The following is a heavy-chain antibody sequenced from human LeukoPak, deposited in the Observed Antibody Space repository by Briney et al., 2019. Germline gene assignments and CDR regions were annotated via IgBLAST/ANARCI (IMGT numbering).Heavy chain of an antibody. CDR2: ISGSGGNT. Sequence: GGSLRLSCAASGFTFSTYAMTWVRQAPGKGLEWVSLISGSGGNTYYADSVKGRFTISRDNGTNSLYMQMNSLRAEDTAVYYCVRGDGRDYWGQGTLVTVSS. J-gene: IGHJ4*02. D-gene: IGHD5-24*01. CDR1: GFTFSTYA. V-gene: IGHV3-23*01. CDR3: VRGDGRDY.